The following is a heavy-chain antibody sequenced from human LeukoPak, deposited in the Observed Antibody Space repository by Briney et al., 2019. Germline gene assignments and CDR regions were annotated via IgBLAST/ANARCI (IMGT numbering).Heavy chain of an antibody. CDR2: ISGSGGST. CDR1: GFTFSSYA. V-gene: IGHV3-23*01. Sequence: GGSLRLSCAASGFTFSSYAMSWVRQAPGKGLEWVSAISGSGGSTYYADSVKGRFTISGDNSKNTLYLQMNSLRAEDTAVYYCAKDGDTAMAQDYYYMDVWGKGTTVTVSS. J-gene: IGHJ6*03. CDR3: AKDGDTAMAQDYYYMDV. D-gene: IGHD5-18*01.